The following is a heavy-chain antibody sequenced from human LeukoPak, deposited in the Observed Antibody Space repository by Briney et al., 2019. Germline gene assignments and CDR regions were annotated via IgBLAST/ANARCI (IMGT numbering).Heavy chain of an antibody. CDR2: IYYSGST. J-gene: IGHJ5*02. V-gene: IGHV4-31*03. Sequence: SETLSLTCTLSGGSISSGGYYWSWIRRHPGKGLEWIGYIYYSGSTYYNPSLKSRVTISVDTSKNQFSLKLSSVTAADTAVYYCARDLTYYDFWSGYSVWFDPWGQGTLVTVSS. D-gene: IGHD3-3*01. CDR1: GGSISSGGYY. CDR3: ARDLTYYDFWSGYSVWFDP.